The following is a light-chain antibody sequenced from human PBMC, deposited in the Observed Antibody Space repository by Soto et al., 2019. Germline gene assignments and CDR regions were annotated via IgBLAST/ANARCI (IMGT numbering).Light chain of an antibody. Sequence: EIVMTQSPGTLSVSPGETATLSCRASQSISSELAWYQQRPGQPPRLLIYGASTRAIGVPDRFTGSGSGSDFTLTISGLQSEDFAVYYCQQGHNWPLTFGQGTRLEI. CDR3: QQGHNWPLT. CDR1: QSISSE. V-gene: IGKV3-15*01. CDR2: GAS. J-gene: IGKJ2*01.